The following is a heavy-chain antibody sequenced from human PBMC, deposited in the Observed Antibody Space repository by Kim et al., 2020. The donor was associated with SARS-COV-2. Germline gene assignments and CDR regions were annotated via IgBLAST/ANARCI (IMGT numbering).Heavy chain of an antibody. D-gene: IGHD6-19*01. V-gene: IGHV4-39*01. CDR3: ARRTGVAGVRYFDL. CDR1: GGSISSSSYY. J-gene: IGHJ2*01. CDR2: IYYSGST. Sequence: SETLSLTCTVSGGSISSSSYYWGWIRQPPGKGLEWIGSIYYSGSTYYNPSLKSRVTISVDTSKNQFSLKLSSVTAADTAVYYCARRTGVAGVRYFDLWGRGTLVTVSS.